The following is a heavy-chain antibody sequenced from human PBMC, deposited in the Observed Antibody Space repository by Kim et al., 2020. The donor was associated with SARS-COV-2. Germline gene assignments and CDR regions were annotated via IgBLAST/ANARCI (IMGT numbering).Heavy chain of an antibody. V-gene: IGHV4-30-4*01. J-gene: IGHJ4*02. Sequence: SETLSLTCTVSGGSISSGDYYWSWIRQPPGKGLEWIGYIYYSGSTYYNPSLKSRVTISVDTSKNQFSLKLSSVTAADTAVYYCARGVRGTLLFDYWGQGTLVTVSS. CDR1: GGSISSGDYY. CDR3: ARGVRGTLLFDY. D-gene: IGHD1-1*01. CDR2: IYYSGST.